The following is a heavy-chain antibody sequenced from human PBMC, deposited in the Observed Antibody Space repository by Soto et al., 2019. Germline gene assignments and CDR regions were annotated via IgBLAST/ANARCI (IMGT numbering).Heavy chain of an antibody. V-gene: IGHV4-34*01. CDR1: GGSFSGYY. D-gene: IGHD3-3*01. CDR3: ARGLYYDFWSGYSDAFDI. J-gene: IGHJ3*02. Sequence: LSLTCAVYGGSFSGYYWSWIRQPPGKGLEWIGEINHSGSTNYNPSLKSRVTISVDTSKNQFSLKLSSVTAADTAVYYCARGLYYDFWSGYSDAFDIWGQGTMVTVSS. CDR2: INHSGST.